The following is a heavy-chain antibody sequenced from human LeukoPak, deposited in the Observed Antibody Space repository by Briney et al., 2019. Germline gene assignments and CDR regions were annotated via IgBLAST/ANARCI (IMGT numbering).Heavy chain of an antibody. Sequence: PSETLSLTCTVSGASINNYYWSWIRQPPGKGLEWIGYIFYRVNSNYNPSLKSRVTMSVDTSNNQFSLTLRSVTPADTALYYCAREFYGGNSSWIDCWGQGTLVSVSS. CDR2: IFYRVNS. J-gene: IGHJ4*02. V-gene: IGHV4-59*01. CDR1: GASINNYY. CDR3: AREFYGGNSSWIDC. D-gene: IGHD4-23*01.